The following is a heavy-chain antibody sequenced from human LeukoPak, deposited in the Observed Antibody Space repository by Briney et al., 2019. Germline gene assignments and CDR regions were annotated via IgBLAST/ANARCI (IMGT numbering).Heavy chain of an antibody. CDR2: ISYDGSYK. J-gene: IGHJ4*02. D-gene: IGHD6-6*01. CDR3: AKGRALYSSSSSLDY. CDR1: GFTFSSYG. Sequence: GGSLRLSCAVAGFTFSSYGMHWVRQAPGKGLEWVAVISYDGSYKYYADSVKGRFTISRDNSKNTLYLQMNSLRAEDTAVYYCAKGRALYSSSSSLDYWGQGTLVTVSS. V-gene: IGHV3-30*18.